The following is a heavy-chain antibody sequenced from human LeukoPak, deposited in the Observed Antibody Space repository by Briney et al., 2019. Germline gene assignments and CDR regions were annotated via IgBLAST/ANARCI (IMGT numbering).Heavy chain of an antibody. CDR3: AREPYYYDSSGSRCFDY. J-gene: IGHJ4*02. D-gene: IGHD3-22*01. V-gene: IGHV3-23*01. CDR2: ISGTGGST. Sequence: GGSLRLSCAASGFTFSTYAMTWVRQAPGKGLEWVSLISGTGGSTYYADSVKGRFTISRDNAKNSLYLQMNSLRAEDTAVYYCAREPYYYDSSGSRCFDYWGQGTLVTVSS. CDR1: GFTFSTYA.